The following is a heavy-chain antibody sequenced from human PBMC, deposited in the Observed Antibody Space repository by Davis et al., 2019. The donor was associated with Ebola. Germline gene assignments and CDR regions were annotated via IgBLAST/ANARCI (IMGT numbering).Heavy chain of an antibody. V-gene: IGHV3-21*01. Sequence: GESLKISCEVSGFTFSKYTINWVRQAPGKGLEWVSSISAGSSYIYYADSVKGRFTIPRDNARNSLYLQMNSLRAEDTAVYYCARTEGAVHDAFDIWGQGTMVTVSS. CDR1: GFTFSKYT. D-gene: IGHD1-1*01. CDR2: ISAGSSYI. J-gene: IGHJ3*02. CDR3: ARTEGAVHDAFDI.